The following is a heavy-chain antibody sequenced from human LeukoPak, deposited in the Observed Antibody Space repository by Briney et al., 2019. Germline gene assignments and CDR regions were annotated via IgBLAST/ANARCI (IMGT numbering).Heavy chain of an antibody. J-gene: IGHJ4*02. CDR2: IYYSGST. CDR3: AGTIPYDSSGVDY. Sequence: SETLSLTCTVSGGSISTYYGNWIRQAPGKGLEWIGYIYYSGSTNYNPSLKSRVTISVDTSKNQFSLKLSSVTAADTAVYYCAGTIPYDSSGVDYWGQGTLVTVSS. V-gene: IGHV4-59*12. D-gene: IGHD3-22*01. CDR1: GGSISTYY.